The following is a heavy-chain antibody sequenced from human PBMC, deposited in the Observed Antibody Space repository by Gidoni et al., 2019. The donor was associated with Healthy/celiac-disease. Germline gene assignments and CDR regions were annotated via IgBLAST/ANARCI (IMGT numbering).Heavy chain of an antibody. D-gene: IGHD6-13*01. V-gene: IGHV3-23*01. J-gene: IGHJ6*02. CDR3: ANRKGDSSSPYYYGMDV. Sequence: GRFTISRDNSKNTLYLQMNSLRAEDTAVYYCANRKGDSSSPYYYGMDVWGQGTTVTVSS.